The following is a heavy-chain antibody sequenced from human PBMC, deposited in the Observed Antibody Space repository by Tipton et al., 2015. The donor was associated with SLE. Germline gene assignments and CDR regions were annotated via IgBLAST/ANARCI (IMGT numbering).Heavy chain of an antibody. J-gene: IGHJ3*01. CDR3: ARTRAGQFAFDV. V-gene: IGHV4-31*03. CDR1: GGSISSGSYY. CDR2: ISYSATT. D-gene: IGHD2-2*01. Sequence: TLSLTCTVSGGSISSGSYYWGFIRQDPGKGLEWIGSISYSATTYYNPSLKSRVTISVDTSKNYFSLKLTSVTATDTAVYYWARTRAGQFAFDVWGRGTVVTVSS.